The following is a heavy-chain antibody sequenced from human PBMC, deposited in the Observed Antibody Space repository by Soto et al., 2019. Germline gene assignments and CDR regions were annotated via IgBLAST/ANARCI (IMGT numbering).Heavy chain of an antibody. V-gene: IGHV4-30-2*01. CDR1: GGSISSGGYS. CDR2: IYHSGST. J-gene: IGHJ5*02. D-gene: IGHD5-12*01. CDR3: ARVGGYGSDWFDP. Sequence: PSETLSLTCAVSGGSISSGGYSWSWIRQPPGKGLEWIGYIYHSGSTYYNPSLKSRVTISVDRSKNQFSLKLSSVTAADTAVYSCARVGGYGSDWFDPWGQGTLVTVSS.